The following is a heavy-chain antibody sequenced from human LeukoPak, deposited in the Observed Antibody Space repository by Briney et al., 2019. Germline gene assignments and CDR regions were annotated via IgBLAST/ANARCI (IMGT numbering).Heavy chain of an antibody. Sequence: PGGSLRLSCAASGFTFSSYGMHWVRQAPGKGLEWVAFIRYDANNKYYADSVKGRFTISRDNSKNTLYLQMNSLTAEDTAVYYCARDGLRSESTAYYYYYYMDVWGKGTTVTVSS. J-gene: IGHJ6*03. CDR3: ARDGLRSESTAYYYYYYMDV. CDR2: IRYDANNK. D-gene: IGHD4-17*01. V-gene: IGHV3-30*02. CDR1: GFTFSSYG.